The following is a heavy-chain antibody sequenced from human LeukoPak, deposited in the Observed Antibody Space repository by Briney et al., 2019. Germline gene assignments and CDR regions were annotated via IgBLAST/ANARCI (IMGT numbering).Heavy chain of an antibody. CDR1: GFTFSAYA. V-gene: IGHV3-23*01. CDR2: ISASSDST. J-gene: IGHJ4*02. CDR3: ARDLGLAFGELPRMGIDY. D-gene: IGHD1-26*01. Sequence: PGGSLRLSCAASGFTFSAYAMSWVRQAPGKGLEWVSAISASSDSTYYADSVKGRFTISRDNAKNSLYVQMNSLRAEDTALYYCARDLGLAFGELPRMGIDYWGQGTLVTVSS.